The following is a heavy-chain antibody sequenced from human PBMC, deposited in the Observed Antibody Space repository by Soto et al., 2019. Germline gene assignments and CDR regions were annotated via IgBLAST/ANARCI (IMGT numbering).Heavy chain of an antibody. D-gene: IGHD1-26*01. CDR1: GFNFNVYG. V-gene: IGHV3-33*01. J-gene: IGHJ4*02. CDR2: IRHDGSNI. CDR3: VRDGVGATTFFGYFDY. Sequence: QVQLVESGGGVVQSGRSLRLSCAASGFNFNVYGMHWVRQTPGKGLEWGAVIRHDGSNIHYGDSVKGRFTISRDNSKNTVYLEMNSLGAEDTAVYYCVRDGVGATTFFGYFDYWGQGTLVPVSS.